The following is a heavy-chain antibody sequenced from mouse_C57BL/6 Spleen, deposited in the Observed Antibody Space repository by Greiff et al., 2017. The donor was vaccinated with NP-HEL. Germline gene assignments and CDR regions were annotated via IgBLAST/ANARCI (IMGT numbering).Heavy chain of an antibody. D-gene: IGHD1-1*01. CDR1: GYAFSSYW. CDR2: IYPGDGDT. CDR3: AVYGRSYGYFDV. Sequence: QVQLQQSGAELVKPGASVKISCKASGYAFSSYWMNWVKQRPGQGLEWIGQIYPGDGDTNYNGKFKGKATLTADKSSSTAYMQLSSLTSEDSAVEFCAVYGRSYGYFDVWGTGTTVTVSS. J-gene: IGHJ1*03. V-gene: IGHV1-80*01.